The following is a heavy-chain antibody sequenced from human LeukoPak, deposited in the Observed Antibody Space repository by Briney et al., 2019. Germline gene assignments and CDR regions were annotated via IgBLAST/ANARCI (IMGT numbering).Heavy chain of an antibody. CDR2: IYYSGST. J-gene: IGHJ4*02. Sequence: SETLSLTCTVSGGSISSGGYYWSWIRQHPGKGLEWIGYIYYSGSTYYNPSLKSRVTISVDTSKNQFSLKLSSVTAADTAVYYCARERLGYYDSSGYSIFDYWGQGTLVTVSS. D-gene: IGHD3-22*01. CDR3: ARERLGYYDSSGYSIFDY. V-gene: IGHV4-31*03. CDR1: GGSISSGGYY.